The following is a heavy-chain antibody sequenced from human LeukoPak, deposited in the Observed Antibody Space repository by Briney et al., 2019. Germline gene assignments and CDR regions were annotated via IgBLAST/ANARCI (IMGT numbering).Heavy chain of an antibody. CDR3: ARILRGYSTGRDY. D-gene: IGHD5-18*01. V-gene: IGHV4-34*01. Sequence: SETLSLTCAVYGGSFSGYYWSWIRQPPGKGLEWIGEINHSGSTNYDPSLKSRVTISVDTSKNQFSLELSSVTAADTAVYYCARILRGYSTGRDYWGQGTLVTVSS. J-gene: IGHJ4*02. CDR2: INHSGST. CDR1: GGSFSGYY.